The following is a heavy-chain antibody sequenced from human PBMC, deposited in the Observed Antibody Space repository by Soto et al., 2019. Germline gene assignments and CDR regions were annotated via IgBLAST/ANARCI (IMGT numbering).Heavy chain of an antibody. CDR1: GGTFSSYA. D-gene: IGHD1-26*01. CDR3: AMSYARRVHVSFSYYYSGMDV. V-gene: IGHV1-69*13. CDR2: IIPISGTA. J-gene: IGHJ6*02. Sequence: SVKVSCKASGGTFSSYAIGWVRHAPGKELEWMGGIIPISGTAHDAQKFQGRVTITADESTSTAYLELSSLRSVDTAVYYCAMSYARRVHVSFSYYYSGMDVWGQGTTVTVSS.